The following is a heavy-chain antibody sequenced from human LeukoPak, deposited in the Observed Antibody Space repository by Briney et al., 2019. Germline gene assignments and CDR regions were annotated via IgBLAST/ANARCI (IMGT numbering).Heavy chain of an antibody. J-gene: IGHJ3*02. D-gene: IGHD3-3*01. V-gene: IGHV4-38-2*01. CDR1: GYSISSGYY. Sequence: SETLSLTCAVSGYSISSGYYWGWIRQPPGQGLEWIGSIYHSGSTYYNPPLKSRVTISVDTSKNQFSLKLSSVTAADTAVYYCARHRDYDFWSGYPDAFDIWGQGTMVTVSS. CDR2: IYHSGST. CDR3: ARHRDYDFWSGYPDAFDI.